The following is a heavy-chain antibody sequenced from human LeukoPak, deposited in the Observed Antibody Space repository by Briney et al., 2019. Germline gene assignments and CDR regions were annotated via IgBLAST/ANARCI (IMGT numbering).Heavy chain of an antibody. Sequence: GGSLRLSCAASGFTFSSYSMNWVRQAPGKGLEWVAFIRYDGSNKYYADSVKGRFTISRDNSKNTLYLQMNSLRAEDTAVYYCAKRVGATGYYYYYMDVWGKGTTVTISS. J-gene: IGHJ6*03. V-gene: IGHV3-30*02. CDR1: GFTFSSYS. D-gene: IGHD1-26*01. CDR3: AKRVGATGYYYYYMDV. CDR2: IRYDGSNK.